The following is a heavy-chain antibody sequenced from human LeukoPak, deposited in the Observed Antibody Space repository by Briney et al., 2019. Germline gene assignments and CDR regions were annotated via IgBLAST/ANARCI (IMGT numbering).Heavy chain of an antibody. D-gene: IGHD5-12*01. J-gene: IGHJ4*02. Sequence: GGSLRLSCAASGFTFSHYWMTWVRQAPGKGLEWAANIKQDGSEKYYVDSLKGRFTISRDNAKNSLYLQINSLRADDTAIYYCARDSGRFYIDYWGQGTLVTVSS. CDR2: IKQDGSEK. CDR1: GFTFSHYW. V-gene: IGHV3-7*03. CDR3: ARDSGRFYIDY.